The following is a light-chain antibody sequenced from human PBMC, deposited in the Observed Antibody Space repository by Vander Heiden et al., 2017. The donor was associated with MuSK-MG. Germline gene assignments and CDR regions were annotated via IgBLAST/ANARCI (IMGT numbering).Light chain of an antibody. Sequence: DIQMTQSPSSLSASKGDRVTITCRASQNIGNYLNWYQQKLGQAPKLLIYAASTLQSGDPSRFSGSGSGTDFALTISSLQPEDFATYYCQQTYSSPQSITFGQGTRLDFK. V-gene: IGKV1-39*01. CDR2: AAS. J-gene: IGKJ5*01. CDR1: QNIGNY. CDR3: QQTYSSPQSIT.